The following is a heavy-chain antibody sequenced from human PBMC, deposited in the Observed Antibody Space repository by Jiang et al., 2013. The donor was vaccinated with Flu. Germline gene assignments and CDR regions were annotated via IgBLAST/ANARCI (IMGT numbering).Heavy chain of an antibody. J-gene: IGHJ4*02. CDR3: VGALGGIAARRPFDY. CDR2: INHSGST. CDR1: GGSFSDYY. Sequence: SLTCAVYGGSFSDYYWSWIRRPPEKGLEWIGKINHSGSTNYNPSLKSRVTISVDTSKNQFSLKLSSVTAADTAVYYCVGALGGIAARRPFDYWGQGTLVTVSS. D-gene: IGHD6-6*01. V-gene: IGHV4-34*01.